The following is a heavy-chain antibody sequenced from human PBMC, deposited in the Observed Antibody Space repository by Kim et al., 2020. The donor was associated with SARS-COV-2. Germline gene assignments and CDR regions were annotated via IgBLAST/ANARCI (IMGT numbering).Heavy chain of an antibody. CDR3: AIVLRAT. D-gene: IGHD4-17*01. J-gene: IGHJ5*02. CDR2: GNGNT. Sequence: GNGNTKYSQKFQGRVTITRDTSASTAYMELSSLRSEDTAVYYCAIVLRATWGQGTLVTVSS. V-gene: IGHV1-3*01.